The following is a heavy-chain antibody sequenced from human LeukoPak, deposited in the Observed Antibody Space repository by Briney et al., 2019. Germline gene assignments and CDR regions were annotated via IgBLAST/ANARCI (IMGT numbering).Heavy chain of an antibody. CDR3: ARGGDCGGDCYLDY. CDR1: GGSISSGGYY. D-gene: IGHD2-21*02. V-gene: IGHV4-31*03. Sequence: PSETLSLTCTVSGGSISSGGYYWSWIRQHPGKGLEWIGYIYYSGSTYYNPSLKSRVTISVGTSKNQFSLKLSSVTAADTAVYYCARGGDCGGDCYLDYWGQGTLVTVSS. CDR2: IYYSGST. J-gene: IGHJ4*02.